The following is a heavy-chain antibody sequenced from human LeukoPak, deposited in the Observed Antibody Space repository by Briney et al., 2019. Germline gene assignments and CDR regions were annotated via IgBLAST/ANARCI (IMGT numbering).Heavy chain of an antibody. CDR3: ARQPDYYDSSGYGGYFDY. CDR2: IYYSGST. CDR1: GGSIDSRNYY. V-gene: IGHV4-39*07. Sequence: SQTLSLTCTVSGGSIDSRNYYWGWIRQPPGKGLEWIGSIYYSGSTYYNPSLKSRVTISVDKSKNQFSLKLSSVTAADTAVYYCARQPDYYDSSGYGGYFDYWGQGTLVTVSS. D-gene: IGHD3-22*01. J-gene: IGHJ4*02.